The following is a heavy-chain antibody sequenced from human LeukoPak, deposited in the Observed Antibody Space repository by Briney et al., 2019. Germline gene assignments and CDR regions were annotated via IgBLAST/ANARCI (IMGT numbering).Heavy chain of an antibody. D-gene: IGHD6-13*01. CDR2: IKQDGSEK. CDR1: GLTFSSYW. V-gene: IGHV3-7*03. Sequence: GGSLRLSCAASGLTFSSYWMSWVRQAPGKGLEWVANIKQDGSEKYYVDSVKGRFTISRDNAKNSLYLQMSSLRAEDTAVYYCARIAAAGIDQWGQGTLVTVSS. CDR3: ARIAAAGIDQ. J-gene: IGHJ4*02.